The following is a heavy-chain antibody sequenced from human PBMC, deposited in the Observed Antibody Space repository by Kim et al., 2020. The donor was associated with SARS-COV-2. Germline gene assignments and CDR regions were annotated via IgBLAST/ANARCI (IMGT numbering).Heavy chain of an antibody. D-gene: IGHD6-25*01. CDR2: IKSDGSTV. Sequence: GGSLRLSCAASGFSFSGYYMRWIRQAPGKGLEWVADIKSDGSTVKYVDSVNGRFTISRDNAKNTLSLQMNSLRAEDTAVYYCVRGAAVWGVGTPVADSS. J-gene: IGHJ4*02. V-gene: IGHV3-11*01. CDR3: VRGAAV. CDR1: GFSFSGYY.